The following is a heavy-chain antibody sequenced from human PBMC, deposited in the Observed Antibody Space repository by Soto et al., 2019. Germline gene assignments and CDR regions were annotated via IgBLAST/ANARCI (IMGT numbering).Heavy chain of an antibody. CDR1: GGSISRYY. J-gene: IGHJ6*02. CDR2: IHASGST. Sequence: QVQLQESGPGLVKPSETLSLTCTVSGGSISRYYWSWIRQPAGKGLEWIGRIHASGSTNYNPSLKSRVTMTLDTANNQFSLRLSSVTAAETAVYFCGDNQYYYYGMDVWGHGTPVTVSS. D-gene: IGHD1-20*01. CDR3: GDNQYYYYGMDV. V-gene: IGHV4-4*07.